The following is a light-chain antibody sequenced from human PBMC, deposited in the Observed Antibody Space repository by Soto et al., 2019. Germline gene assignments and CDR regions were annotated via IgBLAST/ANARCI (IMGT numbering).Light chain of an antibody. Sequence: EIVLTQSPGTLSLSPGERATLSCRASQSVSSSYLAWYQQKPGQAPRLLIYGGSSRATGIPDRFSGSGSGTDVTLTISRLETADFSVYYCQQYGSSPPYTFGQGTKLGSK. CDR1: QSVSSSY. CDR3: QQYGSSPPYT. J-gene: IGKJ2*01. CDR2: GGS. V-gene: IGKV3-20*01.